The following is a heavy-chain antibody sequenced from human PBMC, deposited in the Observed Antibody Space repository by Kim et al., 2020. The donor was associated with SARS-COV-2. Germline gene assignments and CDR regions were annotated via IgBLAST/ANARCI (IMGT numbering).Heavy chain of an antibody. CDR3: ARVGHYGSGRRRIFDY. CDR2: IYHSGST. D-gene: IGHD3-10*01. CDR1: GGSISSGGYY. J-gene: IGHJ4*02. V-gene: IGHV4-31*03. Sequence: SETLSLTCTVSGGSISSGGYYWSWIRQHPGKGLEWIGYIYHSGSTYYNPSLKSRVTISVDTSKNQFSLKLSSVTAADTAVYYCARVGHYGSGRRRIFDYWGQGTLVTVSS.